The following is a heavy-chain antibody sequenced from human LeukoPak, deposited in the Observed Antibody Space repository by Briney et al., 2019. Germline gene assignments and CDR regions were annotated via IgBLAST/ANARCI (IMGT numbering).Heavy chain of an antibody. Sequence: SETLSLTCTVSGGSISSYYWSWIRQPPGKGLEWIGYIYTSGSNNYNPSLKSQSTISVDTPKNHFSLKLSSVDAADTAVYYSARHYGPGHYGDWFDPWGQGTLVSVSS. CDR2: IYTSGSN. D-gene: IGHD4-17*01. CDR1: GGSISSYY. CDR3: ARHYGPGHYGDWFDP. J-gene: IGHJ5*02. V-gene: IGHV4-4*09.